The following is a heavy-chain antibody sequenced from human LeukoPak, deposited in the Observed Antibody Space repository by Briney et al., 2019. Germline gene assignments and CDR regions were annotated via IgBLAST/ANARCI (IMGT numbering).Heavy chain of an antibody. CDR1: GGSFCGYY. V-gene: IGHV4-34*01. Sequence: SETLSLTCAVYGGSFCGYYWSWIPQPPGKGLEWIGEINHSGSTNYNPSLKSRVTISVDTSKNQFSLKLSSVTAADTAVYYCARGSVIVVVTDYYYYGMDVWGQGATVTVSS. D-gene: IGHD3-22*01. CDR3: ARGSVIVVVTDYYYYGMDV. CDR2: INHSGST. J-gene: IGHJ6*02.